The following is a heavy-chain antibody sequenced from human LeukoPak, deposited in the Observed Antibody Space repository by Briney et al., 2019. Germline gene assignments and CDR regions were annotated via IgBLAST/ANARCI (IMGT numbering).Heavy chain of an antibody. J-gene: IGHJ6*03. Sequence: PGGSLRLSCAASGFTFSSYGMSWVRQAPGKGLEWVSAISGSGERTYYADSVKGRFTISRDNSKNTLYLQMNSLRAEDTAVYYCAKSGVGSGYSIYYYYYYMDVWGKGTTVTVSS. CDR3: AKSGVGSGYSIYYYYYYMDV. CDR1: GFTFSSYG. D-gene: IGHD3-22*01. V-gene: IGHV3-23*01. CDR2: ISGSGERT.